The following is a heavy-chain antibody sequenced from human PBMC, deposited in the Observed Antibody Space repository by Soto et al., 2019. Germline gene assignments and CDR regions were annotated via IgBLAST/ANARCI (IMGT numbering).Heavy chain of an antibody. CDR3: ATSVNSAMAFDY. Sequence: ASVKVSCKASGYTFTHYYIQWVRQAPGQGLELMGIINPNGGITTYAQKFRAGFSMTRDTSTSTVYLELSSLRSEDSAVYYCATSVNSAMAFDYWGQGTLVTVYS. J-gene: IGHJ4*02. CDR1: GYTFTHYY. D-gene: IGHD5-18*01. V-gene: IGHV1-46*01. CDR2: INPNGGIT.